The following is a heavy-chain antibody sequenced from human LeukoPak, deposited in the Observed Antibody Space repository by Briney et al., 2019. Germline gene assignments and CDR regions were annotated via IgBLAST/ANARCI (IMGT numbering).Heavy chain of an antibody. CDR1: GGSISSGSYY. V-gene: IGHV4-61*02. Sequence: SQTLSLTCTVSGGSISSGSYYWSWIRQPAGKGLEWIGRIYTSGGTNYNPSLKIRVTISVATSKNQFSLKLSSVTAADTAVYYCASFRAFDIWGQGTMVTVSS. J-gene: IGHJ3*02. CDR3: ASFRAFDI. CDR2: IYTSGGT.